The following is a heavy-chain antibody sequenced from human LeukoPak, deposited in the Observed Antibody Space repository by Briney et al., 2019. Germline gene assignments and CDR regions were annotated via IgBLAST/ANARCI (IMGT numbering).Heavy chain of an antibody. V-gene: IGHV4-61*08. CDR1: GGSISSGGYY. Sequence: SETLSLTCTVSGGSISSGGYYWSWIRQHPGKGLEWLGYIYYSGSTNYNPSLESRVTISIDTSKNQFSLKVNSLTAADTAVYYCARTGYYASGSSYYYGMDVWGQGTTVTVSS. J-gene: IGHJ6*02. D-gene: IGHD3-10*01. CDR3: ARTGYYASGSSYYYGMDV. CDR2: IYYSGST.